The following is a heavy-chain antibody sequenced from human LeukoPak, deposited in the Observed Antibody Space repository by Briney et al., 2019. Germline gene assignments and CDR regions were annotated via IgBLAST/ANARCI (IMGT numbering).Heavy chain of an antibody. CDR1: GGSFRSYY. Sequence: SETLSLTCTVSGGSFRSYYWTWIRPPPGKGLEWIAYIYYSGSTNYNPSLKSRVTISLDTSQNQFSPNLSSVTAADTAVYYCARAHSYSGFAEADYWGQGTLVTVSS. J-gene: IGHJ4*02. V-gene: IGHV4-59*01. CDR3: ARAHSYSGFAEADY. CDR2: IYYSGST. D-gene: IGHD5-12*01.